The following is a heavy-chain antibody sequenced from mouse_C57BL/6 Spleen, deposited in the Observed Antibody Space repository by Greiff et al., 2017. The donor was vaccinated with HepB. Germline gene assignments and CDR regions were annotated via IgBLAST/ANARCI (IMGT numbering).Heavy chain of an antibody. CDR3: AREELLYYAMDY. CDR2: INPNNGGT. CDR1: GYTFTDYN. Sequence: EVQLQQSGPELVKPGASVKIPCKASGYTFTDYNMDWVKQSHGKSLEWIGDINPNNGGTIYNQKFKRKATLTVDKSSSTAYMELRSLTSEDTAVYYCAREELLYYAMDYWGQGTSVTVSS. V-gene: IGHV1-18*01. J-gene: IGHJ4*01.